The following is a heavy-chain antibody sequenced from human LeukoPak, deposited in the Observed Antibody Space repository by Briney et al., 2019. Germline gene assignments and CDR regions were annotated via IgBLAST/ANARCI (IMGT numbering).Heavy chain of an antibody. Sequence: SQTLSLTCTVSGGSISSGGYYWSWIRQHPGKGLEWIGYIYYSGSTYYNLSLKSRVTISVDTSKNQFSLKLSSVTAADTAVYYCAREYGVLDAFDIWGQGTMVTVSS. CDR3: AREYGVLDAFDI. J-gene: IGHJ3*02. CDR2: IYYSGST. V-gene: IGHV4-31*03. CDR1: GGSISSGGYY. D-gene: IGHD4-17*01.